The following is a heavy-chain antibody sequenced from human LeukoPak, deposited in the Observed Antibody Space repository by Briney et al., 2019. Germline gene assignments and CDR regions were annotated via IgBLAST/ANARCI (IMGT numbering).Heavy chain of an antibody. CDR1: GYSFTSYG. CDR2: ISAYNGNT. D-gene: IGHD4-23*01. V-gene: IGHV1-18*01. J-gene: IGHJ4*02. CDR3: ARDSYDGEGIRWLSDY. Sequence: ASVKVSCKASGYSFTSYGISSVRQAPGRGLEWMGWISAYNGNTNYAQKLQGRVTMTTDTSTSTAYMELRSLRSDDTAVYYCARDSYDGEGIRWLSDYWGQGTLVTVSS.